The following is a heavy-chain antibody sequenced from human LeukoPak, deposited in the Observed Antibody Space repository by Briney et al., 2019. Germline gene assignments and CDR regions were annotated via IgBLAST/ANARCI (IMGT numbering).Heavy chain of an antibody. J-gene: IGHJ1*01. CDR2: INPNSGGT. CDR1: GYTFTGYY. Sequence: ASVKVSCKASGYTFTGYYMHWVRQAPGQGLEWMGWINPNSGGTNYAQKFQGRVTMTRDTSISTAYMGLSRLRSGDTAVYYCAREVAKTYYYDSSGYRRRYFQHWGQGTLVTVSS. V-gene: IGHV1-2*02. D-gene: IGHD3-22*01. CDR3: AREVAKTYYYDSSGYRRRYFQH.